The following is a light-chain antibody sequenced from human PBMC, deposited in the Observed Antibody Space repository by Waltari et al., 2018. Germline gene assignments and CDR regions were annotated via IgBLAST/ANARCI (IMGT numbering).Light chain of an antibody. J-gene: IGLJ2*01. CDR3: AAWDDSLSGVV. CDR1: SSNIGSNY. CDR2: RNN. Sequence: SVLTQPPSASGTPGQRVTTSCSGSSSNIGSNYLTWYQQLPGTAPNLLIYRNNQRPSGVPDRFSGSKSGTSASLAISGLRSEDEADYYCAAWDDSLSGVVFGGGTKLTVL. V-gene: IGLV1-47*01.